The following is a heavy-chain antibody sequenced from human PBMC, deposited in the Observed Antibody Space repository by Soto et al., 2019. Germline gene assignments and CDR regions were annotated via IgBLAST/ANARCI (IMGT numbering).Heavy chain of an antibody. Sequence: EVHLVESGGGLVKPGGSLRLSCAASGFTFSSYSMNWVRQAPGKGLEWVSSISSSRSYIYYADSVKGRFTISRDNAKNSLYLQMNSLRAEDTAVYYCARPWGHYYYYYYMDVWGKGTTVTVSS. CDR2: ISSSRSYI. D-gene: IGHD7-27*01. J-gene: IGHJ6*03. CDR1: GFTFSSYS. CDR3: ARPWGHYYYYYYMDV. V-gene: IGHV3-21*03.